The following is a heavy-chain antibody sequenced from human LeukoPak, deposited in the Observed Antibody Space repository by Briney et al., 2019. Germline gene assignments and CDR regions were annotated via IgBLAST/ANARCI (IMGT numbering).Heavy chain of an antibody. V-gene: IGHV4-39*01. CDR2: IYYSGST. J-gene: IGHJ4*02. CDR1: GGSISSSSYY. CDR3: ARGDMITFGGVIVPVDY. Sequence: PSETLSLTCTASGGSISSSSYYWGWIRQPPGKGLEWIGSIYYSGSTYYNPSLKSRVTISVDTSKNQFSLKLSSVTAADTAVYYCARGDMITFGGVIVPVDYWGQGTLVTVSS. D-gene: IGHD3-16*02.